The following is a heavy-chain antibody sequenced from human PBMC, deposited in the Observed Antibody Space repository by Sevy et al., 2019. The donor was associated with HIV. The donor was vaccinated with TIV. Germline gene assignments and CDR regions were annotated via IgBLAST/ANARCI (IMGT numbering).Heavy chain of an antibody. J-gene: IGHJ6*02. CDR2: ISYGGSYR. CDR1: GFTFSTYD. D-gene: IGHD3-16*01. Sequence: GGSLRLSCAASGFTFSTYDMHWVRQAPGKGLEWVAIISYGGSYREYADSVRGRFSMSRDNSKNTMYLQMSGLSIEDTAVYYCAKNRPPGGSECSRHAMDVWGRGTTVTVSS. V-gene: IGHV3-30*18. CDR3: AKNRPPGGSECSRHAMDV.